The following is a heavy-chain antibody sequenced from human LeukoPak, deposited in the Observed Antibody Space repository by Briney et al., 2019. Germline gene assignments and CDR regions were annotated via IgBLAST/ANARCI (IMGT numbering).Heavy chain of an antibody. CDR2: IIPIFGTA. V-gene: IGHV1-69*13. J-gene: IGHJ4*02. Sequence: SVKVSCKASGYTFTSYYMHWVRQAPGQGLEWMGGIIPIFGTANYAQKFQGRVTITADESTSTAYMELSSLRSEDTAVYYCARGRMYYYDSSGYYDYWGQGTLVTVSS. CDR3: ARGRMYYYDSSGYYDY. CDR1: GYTFTSYY. D-gene: IGHD3-22*01.